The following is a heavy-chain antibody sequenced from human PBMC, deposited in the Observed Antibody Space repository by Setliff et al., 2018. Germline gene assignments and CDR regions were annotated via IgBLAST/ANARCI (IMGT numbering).Heavy chain of an antibody. CDR3: VRAPPTVVIPPGRAFFDP. J-gene: IGHJ5*02. V-gene: IGHV1-46*01. Sequence: GASVKVSCKASGYTLSHYYMHWVRQAPGQGLEWMGLINPSGENTNYAQKFQGRVNMTRDTSTSTVYMELRSLRSDDTAVYYCVRAPPTVVIPPGRAFFDPWGQGTLVTVS. CDR1: GYTLSHYY. CDR2: INPSGENT. D-gene: IGHD2-2*01.